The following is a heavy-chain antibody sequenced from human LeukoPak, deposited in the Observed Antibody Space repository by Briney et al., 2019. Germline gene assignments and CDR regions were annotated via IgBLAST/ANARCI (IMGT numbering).Heavy chain of an antibody. CDR3: ATIVATINY. Sequence: PGGSLRLSCAASGFTFSSYGMHWVRQAPGKGLVWVAVISYDGSNKYYADSVKGRFTISRDNSKNTLYLQMNSLRAEDTAVYYCATIVATINYWGQGTLVTVSS. CDR2: ISYDGSNK. V-gene: IGHV3-30*03. J-gene: IGHJ4*02. CDR1: GFTFSSYG. D-gene: IGHD5-12*01.